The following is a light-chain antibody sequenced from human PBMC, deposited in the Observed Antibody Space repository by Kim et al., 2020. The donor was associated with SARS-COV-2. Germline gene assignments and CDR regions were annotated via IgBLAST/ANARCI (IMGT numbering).Light chain of an antibody. Sequence: TCAVMIGPMYCSMAWQHRHPEQGARYLMKGSSGGSQVKGDGIPHCFSGSNGGAERYLTISSHQSEEEADYYCQTGGTDVHVVFGGGTQLTVL. V-gene: IGLV4-69*01. CDR2: GSSGGSQ. J-gene: IGLJ2*01. CDR1: IGPMYCS. CDR3: QTGGTDVHVV.